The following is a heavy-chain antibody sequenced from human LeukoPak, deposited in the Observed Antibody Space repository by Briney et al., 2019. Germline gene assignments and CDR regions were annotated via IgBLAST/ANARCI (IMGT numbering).Heavy chain of an antibody. CDR1: GFTFSRYW. CDR3: ARDRAMDDY. J-gene: IGHJ4*02. CDR2: IKQDGSEK. V-gene: IGHV3-7*01. D-gene: IGHD5-18*01. Sequence: GGSLRPSCAASGFTFSRYWMSWVRQAPGKGLEWVANIKQDGSEKYYVDSVKGRFTISRDNAKNSLYLQMNSLRAEDTAVYYCARDRAMDDYWGQGTLVTVSS.